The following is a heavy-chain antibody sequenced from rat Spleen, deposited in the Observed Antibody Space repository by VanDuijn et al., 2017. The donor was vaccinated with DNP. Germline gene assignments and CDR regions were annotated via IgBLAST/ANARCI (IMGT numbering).Heavy chain of an antibody. CDR1: GFTFSDYN. D-gene: IGHD1-10*01. J-gene: IGHJ3*01. CDR2: IIYDGSRT. V-gene: IGHV5S10*01. Sequence: EVQLVESGGGLLQPGRSLKLSCAASGFTFSDYNMAWVRQAPKKGLEWVSTIIYDGSRTYYRDSVKGRFTTSSDNAKSTLYLQMDSLRSEDTATYYCATQGQRGITWFAYWGQGTLVTVSS. CDR3: ATQGQRGITWFAY.